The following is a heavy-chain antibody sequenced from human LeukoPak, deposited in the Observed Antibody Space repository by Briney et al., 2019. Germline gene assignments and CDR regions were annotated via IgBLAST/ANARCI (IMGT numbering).Heavy chain of an antibody. V-gene: IGHV4-59*08. CDR3: ARRAGTNLTQYYFDY. J-gene: IGHJ4*02. D-gene: IGHD2-8*01. CDR2: IHYSGSS. Sequence: SSQTLSLTCTVSGGSLSSHYWNWIRQSPGKGLEWNGYIHYSGSSNYNPSLRSRVTISIDTSKNQFSLKLSSVTAADTAVYYCARRAGTNLTQYYFDYWGQGTLVTVSS. CDR1: GGSLSSHY.